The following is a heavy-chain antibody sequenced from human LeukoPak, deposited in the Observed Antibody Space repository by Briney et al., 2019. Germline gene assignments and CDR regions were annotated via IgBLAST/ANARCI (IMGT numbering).Heavy chain of an antibody. D-gene: IGHD3-9*01. CDR1: GGSISSYY. V-gene: IGHV4-4*07. J-gene: IGHJ5*02. CDR3: ARDHYDIFGSNWFDP. Sequence: SETLSLTCTVSGGSISSYYWSWIRQPAGKGLEWIGRIYTSGSTNYNPSLKSRVTISVDTSKNQFSLKLSSVTAADTAVYYCARDHYDIFGSNWFDPWGQGTLVTVSS. CDR2: IYTSGST.